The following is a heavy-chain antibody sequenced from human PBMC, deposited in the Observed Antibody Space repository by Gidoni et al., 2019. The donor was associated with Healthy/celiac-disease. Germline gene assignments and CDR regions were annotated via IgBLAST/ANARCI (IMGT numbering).Heavy chain of an antibody. V-gene: IGHV4-4*02. CDR1: GCSISRSNR. Sequence: QVQLQASGPRLVNPSRTLSLTCAASGCSISRSNRWSWVRQPPGKGLEWIGEIYHRGSTNYNPSLKRRVAISVDKSKNQFSLKLSSVTAADTAVYYCARQDQQGAKRGGVDYWGQGTLVTVSS. CDR3: ARQDQQGAKRGGVDY. CDR2: IYHRGST. J-gene: IGHJ4*02. D-gene: IGHD1-26*01.